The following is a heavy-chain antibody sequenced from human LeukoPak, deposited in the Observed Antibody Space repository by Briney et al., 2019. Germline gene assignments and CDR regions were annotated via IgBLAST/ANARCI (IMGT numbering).Heavy chain of an antibody. J-gene: IGHJ3*02. D-gene: IGHD3-10*01. CDR3: ARPTRRFGELFDAFDI. CDR1: GYPFTTYG. Sequence: ASVKVSCKASGYPFTTYGISWVRQAPGQGLEWMGWISPYNGKTNSAQNLQGRVTMTTDTSTSTAYMELRSLRSDDTAVYYCARPTRRFGELFDAFDIWGQGTMVTVSS. V-gene: IGHV1-18*01. CDR2: ISPYNGKT.